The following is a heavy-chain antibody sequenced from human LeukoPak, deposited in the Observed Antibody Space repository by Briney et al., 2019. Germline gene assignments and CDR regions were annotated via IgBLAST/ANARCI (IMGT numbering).Heavy chain of an antibody. CDR2: IRNGGGTT. V-gene: IGHV3-23*01. D-gene: IGHD3-22*01. CDR3: ATEPYDSSGHYFSLFDY. Sequence: GGSLRLSCAASGFTFSNYVMSWVRQAPGKGLEWVSAIRNGGGTTYNADSVKGRFTISRDNSKNTLFLQMNSLRAEDTAVYYCATEPYDSSGHYFSLFDYWGQGSLVTVSS. CDR1: GFTFSNYV. J-gene: IGHJ4*02.